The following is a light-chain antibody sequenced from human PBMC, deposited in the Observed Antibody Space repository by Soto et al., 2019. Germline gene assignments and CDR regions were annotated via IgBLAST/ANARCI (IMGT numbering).Light chain of an antibody. Sequence: EIVLTQSPGTLSLSPGERATLSCRASQSVGNNYLAWYQQKPGQAPRFLIYDASSRATGIPDRFSGSGSGTGLTLTISRLEPEDFAVYYCQQYGSTPLTFGGGTKVEIK. J-gene: IGKJ4*01. CDR2: DAS. CDR1: QSVGNNY. CDR3: QQYGSTPLT. V-gene: IGKV3-20*01.